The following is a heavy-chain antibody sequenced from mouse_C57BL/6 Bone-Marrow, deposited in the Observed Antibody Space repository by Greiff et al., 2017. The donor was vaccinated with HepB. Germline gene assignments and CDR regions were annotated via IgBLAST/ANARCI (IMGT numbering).Heavy chain of an antibody. V-gene: IGHV1-53*01. D-gene: IGHD2-1*01. J-gene: IGHJ3*01. CDR2: INPSNGGT. CDR1: GYTFTSYW. Sequence: VQLQQSGTELVKPGASVKLSCKASGYTFTSYWMHWVKQRPGQGLEWIGNINPSNGGTNYNEKFKSKATLTVDKSSSTAYMQLSSLTSEDSAVYYCARWRNGNYWFAYWGQGTLVTVSA. CDR3: ARWRNGNYWFAY.